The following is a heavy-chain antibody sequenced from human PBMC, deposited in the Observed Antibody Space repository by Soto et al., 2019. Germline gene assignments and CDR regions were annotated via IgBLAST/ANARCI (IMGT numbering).Heavy chain of an antibody. CDR2: IYHSGST. Sequence: SETLSLTCGVSDYSIGSGYYWAWIRQPPGKGLEWLGSIYHSGSTYQNPSLSSRVTISVDTSRNKFSLRLSSVTAADTAVYYCARDRDGYNYAFDIWGQGTVVTVSS. V-gene: IGHV4-38-2*02. J-gene: IGHJ3*02. CDR3: ARDRDGYNYAFDI. D-gene: IGHD5-12*01. CDR1: DYSIGSGYY.